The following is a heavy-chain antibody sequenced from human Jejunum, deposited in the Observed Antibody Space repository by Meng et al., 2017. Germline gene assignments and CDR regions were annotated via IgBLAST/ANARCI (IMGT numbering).Heavy chain of an antibody. J-gene: IGHJ5*02. CDR2: IYYGGST. CDR1: GYSISTSSSHY. Sequence: GSLRLSCTVSGYSISTSSSHYWGWIRQPPGKGLEWIGSIYYGGSTHYNPSLRSRVTISVETSKNQFSLKLTSVTAADTAVYYCASMYLNYYDSSNYFFLNWFDPWGQGTLVTVSS. V-gene: IGHV4-39*07. D-gene: IGHD3-22*01. CDR3: ASMYLNYYDSSNYFFLNWFDP.